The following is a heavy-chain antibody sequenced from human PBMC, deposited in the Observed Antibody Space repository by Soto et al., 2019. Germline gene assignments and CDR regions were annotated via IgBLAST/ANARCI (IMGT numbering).Heavy chain of an antibody. D-gene: IGHD3-22*01. CDR3: ARGFGYYYDSSGYYYEGGAFDI. V-gene: IGHV3-48*02. CDR2: ISSSSSTI. CDR1: GFTFSSYS. J-gene: IGHJ3*02. Sequence: PGGSLRLSCAASGFTFSSYSMNWVRQAPGKGLEWVSYISSSSSTIYYADSVKGRFTISRDNAKNSLYLQMNSLRDEDTAVYYCARGFGYYYDSSGYYYEGGAFDIWGQGTMVTVSS.